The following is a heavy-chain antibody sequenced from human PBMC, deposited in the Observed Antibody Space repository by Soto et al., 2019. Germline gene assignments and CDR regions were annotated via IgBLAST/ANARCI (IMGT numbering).Heavy chain of an antibody. D-gene: IGHD3-22*01. CDR2: ISAYNGNT. J-gene: IGHJ4*02. CDR3: ARDQPQYYYGSSGYFDY. V-gene: IGHV1-18*01. CDR1: GYTFTSYG. Sequence: QVQLVQSGAEVKKPGASVKVSCKASGYTFTSYGISWVRQAPGQGLEWMGWISAYNGNTNYAQKLQGRVTMTTDTSTSTAYMELRSLRSDDTAVYYCARDQPQYYYGSSGYFDYWGQGTLVTVSS.